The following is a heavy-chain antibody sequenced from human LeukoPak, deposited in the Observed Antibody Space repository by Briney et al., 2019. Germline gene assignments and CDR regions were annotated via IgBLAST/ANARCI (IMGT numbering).Heavy chain of an antibody. CDR2: INHSGST. Sequence: SETQSLTCAVYGGSFSGYYWSWIRQPPGKGLEWIGEINHSGSTNYNPSLKSRVTISVDTSKNQFSLKLSSVTAADTAVYYCAKLTTVVTDDWGQGTLVTVSS. CDR3: AKLTTVVTDD. CDR1: GGSFSGYY. V-gene: IGHV4-34*01. D-gene: IGHD4-23*01. J-gene: IGHJ4*02.